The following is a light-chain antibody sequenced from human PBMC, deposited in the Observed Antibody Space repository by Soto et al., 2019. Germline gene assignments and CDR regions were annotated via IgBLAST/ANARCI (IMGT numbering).Light chain of an antibody. J-gene: IGKJ1*01. CDR3: KQYNDWPPT. CDR1: QSVSSN. CDR2: GAY. V-gene: IGKV3-15*01. Sequence: EIVMTQSPATLSVSPGERATLSCRASQSVSSNLAWYQQKPGRAPRLLIYGAYTRATGMPARFSGSGSGTEFTLTIRSLQSEDFAVYYCKQYNDWPPTFGQGTKVDIK.